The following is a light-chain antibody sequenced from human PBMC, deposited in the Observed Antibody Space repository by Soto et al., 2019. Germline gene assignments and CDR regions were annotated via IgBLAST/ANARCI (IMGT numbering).Light chain of an antibody. CDR3: LQGKHWPWT. CDR2: EVS. V-gene: IGKV2-30*02. Sequence: DVVMTQSPLFLPVTLGQPASISCRSSQSLIHSDGNTYLSWFQQRPGQSPRRLIYEVSDRDSGVPDRFTGSGSGTDFTLKISRVEAEDVGVYYCLQGKHWPWTFGQGTEVEIK. CDR1: QSLIHSDGNTY. J-gene: IGKJ1*01.